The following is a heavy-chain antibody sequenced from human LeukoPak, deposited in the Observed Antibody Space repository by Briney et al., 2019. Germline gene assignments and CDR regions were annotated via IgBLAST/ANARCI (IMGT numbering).Heavy chain of an antibody. CDR1: GGTFSSYA. Sequence: ASVKVSCKASGGTFSSYAISWVRQAPGQGLEWMGWINPNSGGTNYAQKLQGRVTMTTDTSTSTAYMELRSLRSDDTAVYYCARAMDHDAFDIWGQGTMVTVSS. V-gene: IGHV1-18*01. D-gene: IGHD2-8*01. CDR2: INPNSGGT. CDR3: ARAMDHDAFDI. J-gene: IGHJ3*02.